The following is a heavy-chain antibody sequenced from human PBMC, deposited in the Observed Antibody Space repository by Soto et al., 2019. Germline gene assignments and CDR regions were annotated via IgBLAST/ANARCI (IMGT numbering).Heavy chain of an antibody. V-gene: IGHV3-20*04. CDR1: GLTFDDYG. CDR3: ARDGEHYGSGSYYNDY. CDR2: INWNGGST. D-gene: IGHD3-10*01. Sequence: GGSLRLSCAASGLTFDDYGMSWVRQAPGKGLEWVSGINWNGGSTGYADSVKGRFTISRDNAKNSLYLQMNSLRAEDTALYYCARDGEHYGSGSYYNDYWGQGTLVTVSS. J-gene: IGHJ4*02.